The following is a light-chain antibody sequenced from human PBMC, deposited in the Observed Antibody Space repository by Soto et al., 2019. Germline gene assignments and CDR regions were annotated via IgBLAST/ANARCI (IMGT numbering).Light chain of an antibody. J-gene: IGLJ1*01. Sequence: QSVLTQPASVSGSPGQPVTISCTGPRSDIGDSNFISWYQHSPGKAPRLLIYEVNNRPSGVSKRFSGSKAGNTASLTISGLLDDDEADYFCASFRSGTILVFGSGTKVTVL. CDR3: ASFRSGTILV. V-gene: IGLV2-14*01. CDR2: EVN. CDR1: RSDIGDSNF.